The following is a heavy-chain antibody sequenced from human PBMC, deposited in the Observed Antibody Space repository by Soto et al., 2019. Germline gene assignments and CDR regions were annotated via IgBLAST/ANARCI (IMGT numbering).Heavy chain of an antibody. Sequence: SETLSLTCTVYGGSISSDYWSWIRQPPGKGLEWIGYIYYSGSTNYNPSLKSRVTISVDTSKNQFSLKLSSVTAADTAVYYCARGRTITMVRGVIIAAFDYWGQGTLVTVSS. J-gene: IGHJ4*02. CDR1: GGSISSDY. V-gene: IGHV4-59*01. CDR2: IYYSGST. CDR3: ARGRTITMVRGVIIAAFDY. D-gene: IGHD3-10*01.